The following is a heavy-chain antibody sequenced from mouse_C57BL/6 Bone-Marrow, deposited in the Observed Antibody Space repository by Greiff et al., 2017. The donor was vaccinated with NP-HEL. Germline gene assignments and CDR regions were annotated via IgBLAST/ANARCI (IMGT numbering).Heavy chain of an antibody. V-gene: IGHV1-55*01. CDR2: IYPGSGST. J-gene: IGHJ1*03. CDR1: GYTFTSYW. CDR3: ARMGYGISDWYFDV. D-gene: IGHD1-1*01. Sequence: QVQLQQPGAELVKPGASVKMSCKASGYTFTSYWITWVKQRPGQGLEWIGDIYPGSGSTNYNEKFKSKATLTVDTSSSTAYMQLSSLTSEDSAVYYGARMGYGISDWYFDVWGTGTTVTVSS.